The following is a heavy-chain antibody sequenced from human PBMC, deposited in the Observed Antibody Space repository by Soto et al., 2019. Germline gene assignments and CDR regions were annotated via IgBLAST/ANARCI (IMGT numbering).Heavy chain of an antibody. V-gene: IGHV4-34*01. D-gene: IGHD4-17*01. CDR1: GGSFSGYY. J-gene: IGHJ4*02. Sequence: SETLSLTCAVYGGSFSGYYWSWIRQPPGKGLEWIGEINHSGSTNYNPSLKSRVTISVDTSKNQFSLKLSSVTAADTAVYYCARGLTTVTTYYFDYWGQGTLVTVSS. CDR3: ARGLTTVTTYYFDY. CDR2: INHSGST.